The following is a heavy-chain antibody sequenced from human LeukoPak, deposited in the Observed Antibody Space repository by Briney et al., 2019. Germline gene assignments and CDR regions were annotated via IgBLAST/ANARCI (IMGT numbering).Heavy chain of an antibody. Sequence: GGSLRLSCAASGFTFSSYWMHWVRQAPAKGLVWVSRINSDGSSTSYADSVKGRFTISRDNAKNTLYLQMNSLRAEDTAVYYCAREGVYDSRGYYPDYYYYYMDVWGKGATVTISS. CDR3: AREGVYDSRGYYPDYYYYYMDV. CDR1: GFTFSSYW. D-gene: IGHD3-22*01. CDR2: INSDGSST. J-gene: IGHJ6*03. V-gene: IGHV3-74*01.